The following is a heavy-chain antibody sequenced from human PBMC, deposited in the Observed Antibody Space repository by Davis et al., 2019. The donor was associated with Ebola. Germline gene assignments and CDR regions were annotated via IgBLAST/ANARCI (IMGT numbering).Heavy chain of an antibody. CDR1: GYTFTSYA. CDR3: ARVCSSNCPNDY. V-gene: IGHV1-3*01. D-gene: IGHD4-11*01. J-gene: IGHJ4*02. Sequence: ASVQVSCKASGYTFTSYATYSVRQALGHRLEWLGWINAGNGNTKYSQKFQGRVTITRDTSASTAYMELSSLRSEDTAVYYCARVCSSNCPNDYWGQGALVTVSS. CDR2: INAGNGNT.